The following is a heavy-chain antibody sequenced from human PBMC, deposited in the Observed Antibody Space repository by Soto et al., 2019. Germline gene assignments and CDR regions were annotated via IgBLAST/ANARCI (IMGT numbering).Heavy chain of an antibody. V-gene: IGHV3-66*01. J-gene: IGHJ6*04. CDR1: GFSVIDSY. D-gene: IGHD1-1*01. CDR2: IYAAGHT. CDR3: ARGRGTSGTYYMEV. Sequence: GGSLRLSCATSGFSVIDSYLSWVLQAPGKGLEWVSVIYAAGHTYYPDSVKGRFIISRDKSENTVYLQMNSLRAEDTAMYYCARGRGTSGTYYMEVWGKGTTVTVPS.